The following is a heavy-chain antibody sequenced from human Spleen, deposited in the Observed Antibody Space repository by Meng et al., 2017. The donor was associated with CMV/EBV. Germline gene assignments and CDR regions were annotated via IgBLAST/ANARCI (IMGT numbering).Heavy chain of an antibody. CDR3: ARGQRSYYDFWTVGQNAFYFDY. Sequence: GSLRLSCAVYGGSFSGYYWSWIRQPPGKGLEWIGEINHSGSTNHNPSLKSRVTMSVDTSKNQFSLKLSSVTAADTAVYFCARGQRSYYDFWTVGQNAFYFDYWGRGTLVTVSS. D-gene: IGHD3/OR15-3a*01. CDR2: INHSGST. CDR1: GGSFSGYY. J-gene: IGHJ4*02. V-gene: IGHV4-34*01.